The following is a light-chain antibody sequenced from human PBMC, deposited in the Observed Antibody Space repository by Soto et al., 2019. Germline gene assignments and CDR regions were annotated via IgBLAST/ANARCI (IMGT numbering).Light chain of an antibody. CDR3: QQYNNYPRT. V-gene: IGKV1-5*01. CDR1: ESIGTW. J-gene: IGKJ1*01. CDR2: DAS. Sequence: DGFTLTCLASESIGTWLAWYQHKPGKAPKFLIYDASSLESGVPSRFSGSGSGTEFTLAISNLQPDEFATYFCQQYNNYPRTFGQGGMV.